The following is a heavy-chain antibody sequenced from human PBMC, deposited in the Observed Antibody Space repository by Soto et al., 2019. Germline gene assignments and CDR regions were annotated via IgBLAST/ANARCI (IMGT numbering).Heavy chain of an antibody. CDR2: IYYSGST. D-gene: IGHD5-18*01. V-gene: IGHV4-39*01. J-gene: IGHJ4*02. CDR1: GGSISSSSYY. Sequence: SETLSLTCTVSGGSISSSSYYWGWIRQPPGKGLEWIGSIYYSGSTYYNPSLKSRVTISVDTSKNQFSLKLSSVTAADTAVYYCARGLETAIGYWGQGTLVTVSS. CDR3: ARGLETAIGY.